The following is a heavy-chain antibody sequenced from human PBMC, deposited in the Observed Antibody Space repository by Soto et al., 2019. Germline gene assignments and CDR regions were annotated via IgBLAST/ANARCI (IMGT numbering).Heavy chain of an antibody. CDR3: AKDPDPQAYYYCGMDV. V-gene: IGHV3-23*01. Sequence: EVQLLESGGGLVQPGGSLRLSCAASGFTFSSYAMSWVRQAPGKGLEWVSAISGSGGSTYYADSVKGRFTISRDNSKNTLYLQMNGLRAEDTAVYYWAKDPDPQAYYYCGMDVWGQGTTVTVSS. J-gene: IGHJ6*02. CDR2: ISGSGGST. CDR1: GFTFSSYA.